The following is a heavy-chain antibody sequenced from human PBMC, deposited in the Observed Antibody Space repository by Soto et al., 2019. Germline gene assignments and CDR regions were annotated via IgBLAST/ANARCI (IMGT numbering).Heavy chain of an antibody. CDR1: GGTFSSYA. CDR2: IIPIFGTA. J-gene: IGHJ6*02. D-gene: IGHD5-18*01. CDR3: ARDNNIQLNSYYYGMDV. Sequence: ASVKVSCKASGGTFSSYAISWVRQAPVQGLEWMGGIIPIFGTANYAQKFQGRVTITADESTSTAYMELSSLRSEDTAVYYCARDNNIQLNSYYYGMDVWGQGTTVTSP. V-gene: IGHV1-69*13.